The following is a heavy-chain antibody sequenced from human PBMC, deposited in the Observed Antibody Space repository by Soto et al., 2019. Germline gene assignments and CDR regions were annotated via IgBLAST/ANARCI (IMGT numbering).Heavy chain of an antibody. Sequence: GGSLRLSCAASGFTFSSYDMHWVRQATGEGLEWVSAIGTAGDTYYPGSVKGRFTISRENAKNSLYLQMNSLRAEDTAVYYCARARYCSGGSCYSPYYYGMDVWGQGTTVTVSS. CDR1: GFTFSSYD. J-gene: IGHJ6*02. D-gene: IGHD2-15*01. CDR2: IGTAGDT. V-gene: IGHV3-13*01. CDR3: ARARYCSGGSCYSPYYYGMDV.